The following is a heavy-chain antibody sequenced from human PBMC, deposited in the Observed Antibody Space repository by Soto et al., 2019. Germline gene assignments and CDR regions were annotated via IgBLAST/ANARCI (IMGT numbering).Heavy chain of an antibody. J-gene: IGHJ6*02. V-gene: IGHV4-4*02. CDR3: ARDLSTPGDYYGMDV. Sequence: SETLSLTCAVSGGSISSSNWWSWVRQPPGKGLEWIGEIYHSGSTNYNPSLKSRVTISVDKSKNQFSLKLSSVTAEDTAVYYCARDLSTPGDYYGMDVWGQGTTVTVSS. CDR1: GGSISSSNW. CDR2: IYHSGST. D-gene: IGHD7-27*01.